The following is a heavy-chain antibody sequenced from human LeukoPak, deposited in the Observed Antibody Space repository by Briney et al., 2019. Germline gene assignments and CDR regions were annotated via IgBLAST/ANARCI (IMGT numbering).Heavy chain of an antibody. CDR3: ARGRYYYGSSGYSYYYYYMDV. CDR1: GGSFSGYY. D-gene: IGHD3-22*01. Sequence: SGTLSLTCAVYGGSFSGYYWSWIRQPPGKGLEWIGEINHSGSTNYSPSLKSRVTISVDTSKNQFSLKLSSVTAADTAVYYCARGRYYYGSSGYSYYYYYMDVWGKGTTVTVSS. CDR2: INHSGST. V-gene: IGHV4-34*01. J-gene: IGHJ6*03.